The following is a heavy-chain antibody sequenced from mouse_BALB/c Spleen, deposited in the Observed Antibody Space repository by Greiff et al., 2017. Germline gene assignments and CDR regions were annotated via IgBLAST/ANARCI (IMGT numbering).Heavy chain of an antibody. V-gene: IGHV1-69*01. CDR1: GYTFTDYW. Sequence: VQLQQSGAELVMPGASVKMSCKASGYTFTDYWMHWVKQRPGQGLEWIGAIDTSDSYTSYNQKFKGKATLTVDESSSTAYMQLSSLTSEDSAVYYCARWGGNYAMDYWGQGTSVTVSS. CDR3: ARWGGNYAMDY. CDR2: IDTSDSYT. J-gene: IGHJ4*01. D-gene: IGHD2-14*01.